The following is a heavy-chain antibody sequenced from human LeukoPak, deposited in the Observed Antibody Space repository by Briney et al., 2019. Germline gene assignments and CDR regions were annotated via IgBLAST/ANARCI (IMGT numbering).Heavy chain of an antibody. J-gene: IGHJ6*02. CDR3: ARNNAMDV. V-gene: IGHV3-7*03. CDR1: GFTFRNYV. Sequence: PGGSLRLSCAASGFTFRNYVIHWVRQVPGRGPEWVANVNRDGSETYYLDSVKGRFTISKDNAKNSLYLQMNSLRAEDTALYHCARNNAMDVWGQGTTVIVSS. D-gene: IGHD2-8*01. CDR2: VNRDGSET.